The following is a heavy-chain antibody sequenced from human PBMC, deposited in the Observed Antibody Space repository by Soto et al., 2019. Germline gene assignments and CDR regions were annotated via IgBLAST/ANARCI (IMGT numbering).Heavy chain of an antibody. Sequence: PGGSLRLSCTGSGFTFGDCALSWVRQAPGKGLEWVGFIRSEPYGGTTEYAASVKGRFIISRDDSKGIAYLQMDGLKTEDSAVYYCTVTPLNRGWPWIGFNDWGQGTLVTVYS. J-gene: IGHJ4*02. CDR2: IRSEPYGGTT. CDR1: GFTFGDCA. D-gene: IGHD6-19*01. CDR3: TVTPLNRGWPWIGFND. V-gene: IGHV3-49*04.